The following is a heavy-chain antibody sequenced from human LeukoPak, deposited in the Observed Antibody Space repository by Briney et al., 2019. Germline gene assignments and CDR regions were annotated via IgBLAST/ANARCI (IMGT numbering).Heavy chain of an antibody. CDR1: GFTFSSYA. Sequence: GGSLRLSCAASGFTFSSYAMSWVRQAPGKGLEWVANIKQDGSEKYYVDSVKGRFTISRDNAKNSLYLQMNSLRAEDTAVYYCARGVMISPYNWFDPWGQGTLVTVSS. CDR3: ARGVMISPYNWFDP. CDR2: IKQDGSEK. J-gene: IGHJ5*02. V-gene: IGHV3-7*01. D-gene: IGHD3-16*01.